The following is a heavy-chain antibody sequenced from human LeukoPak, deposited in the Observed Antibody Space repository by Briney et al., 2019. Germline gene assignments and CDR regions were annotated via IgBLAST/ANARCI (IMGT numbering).Heavy chain of an antibody. CDR3: AKDTFGGLIVLDY. Sequence: PGGSLRLSCAASGFTFSNYGMSWVRQAPRKGLEWVSGISGSGGTTYYADSVKGRFTISRDISKNTLSLQMSSLRAEDTAIYYCAKDTFGGLIVLDYWGQGTLVTVSS. J-gene: IGHJ4*02. V-gene: IGHV3-23*01. CDR2: ISGSGGTT. D-gene: IGHD3-16*02. CDR1: GFTFSNYG.